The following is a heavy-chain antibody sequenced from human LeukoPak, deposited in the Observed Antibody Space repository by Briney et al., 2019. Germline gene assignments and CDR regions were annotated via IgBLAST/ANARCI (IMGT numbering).Heavy chain of an antibody. D-gene: IGHD3-22*01. CDR2: INLSGST. V-gene: IGHV4-34*03. J-gene: IGHJ6*03. Sequence: SETLSLTCAVYGGSFSGYYWSWIRQPQGPGVGWIGEINLSGSTNYNPYPKSRVPISVATAKTKYPLNLSSVTAAATAGSWSSGLRRRISGYKKDHYHMDVWRKETTVT. CDR1: GGSFSGYY. CDR3: SGLRRRISGYKKDHYHMDV.